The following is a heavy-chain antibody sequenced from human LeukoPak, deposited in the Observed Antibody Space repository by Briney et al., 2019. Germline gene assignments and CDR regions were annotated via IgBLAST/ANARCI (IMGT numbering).Heavy chain of an antibody. CDR2: ISPSGDIT. V-gene: IGHV3-23*01. CDR3: ANPPTVTTFHN. Sequence: GGTLRLSCAASGFTFSNHGMNWVRQAPGKGLEWVSGISPSGDITYYADSVKGRFTISRDNSKNTLYLQMNSLRAEDTALYYCANPPTVTTFHNWGQGTLVTVSS. D-gene: IGHD4-11*01. CDR1: GFTFSNHG. J-gene: IGHJ4*02.